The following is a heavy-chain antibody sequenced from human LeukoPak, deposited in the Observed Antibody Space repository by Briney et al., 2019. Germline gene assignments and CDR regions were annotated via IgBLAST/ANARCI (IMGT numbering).Heavy chain of an antibody. V-gene: IGHV4-4*07. J-gene: IGHJ4*02. D-gene: IGHD3-22*01. CDR3: ARDTWDYYDSSGYYYDMGFDY. CDR2: IYTSGSA. Sequence: PSETLSLTCIVSGGSICSYYWSWIWQRAGKGLGWIGRIYTSGSANHNPTLKSRVTMSVDTSKNQFSLKLSSVTAADTAVYYCARDTWDYYDSSGYYYDMGFDYRGQETLVTVSS. CDR1: GGSICSYY.